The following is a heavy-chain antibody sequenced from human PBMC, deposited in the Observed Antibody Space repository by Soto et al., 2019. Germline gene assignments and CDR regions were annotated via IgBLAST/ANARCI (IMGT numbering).Heavy chain of an antibody. CDR2: FDPEDGET. V-gene: IGHV1-24*01. CDR3: ATIGSSGWYGGSGGY. CDR1: GYTLTELS. Sequence: QVQLVQSGAEVKKPGASVKVSCKVSGYTLTELSMHWVRQAPGKGLEWMGGFDPEDGETIYAQKFQGRVTVTEDTSTDTAYMELSSLRSEDTAVYYCATIGSSGWYGGSGGYWGQGTLVTVSS. J-gene: IGHJ4*02. D-gene: IGHD6-19*01.